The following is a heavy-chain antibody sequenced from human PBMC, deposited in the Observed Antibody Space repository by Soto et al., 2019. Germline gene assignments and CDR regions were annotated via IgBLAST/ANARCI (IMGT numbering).Heavy chain of an antibody. D-gene: IGHD6-13*01. V-gene: IGHV3-53*01. CDR2: IYTGVYT. J-gene: IGHJ4*02. Sequence: GGSLRLSCAAAWFTVSSNYMSWVRQAPGNGLYCVSIIYTGVYTYXXDCVNGRXXLSRDTFKNTGCLQMXMLRAEYTAAXYCVTSYTSTWYHFDYWRQGTPVTVSS. CDR1: WFTVSSNY. CDR3: VTSYTSTWYHFDY.